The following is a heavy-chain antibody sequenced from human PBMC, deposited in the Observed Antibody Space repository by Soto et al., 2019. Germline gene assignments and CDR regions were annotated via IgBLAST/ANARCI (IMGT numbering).Heavy chain of an antibody. Sequence: ASVKVSCKASGYTFTGYYMHWVRQAPGQGLEWMGWINPNNGGTNYAQKFQGRVTMTRDTSASTAYMELSRLRSEDTAVYYCARDSPDSFWSGKTGYYYYYYMDVWGKGTTVTVSS. V-gene: IGHV1-2*02. CDR1: GYTFTGYY. J-gene: IGHJ6*03. CDR3: ARDSPDSFWSGKTGYYYYYYMDV. CDR2: INPNNGGT. D-gene: IGHD3-3*01.